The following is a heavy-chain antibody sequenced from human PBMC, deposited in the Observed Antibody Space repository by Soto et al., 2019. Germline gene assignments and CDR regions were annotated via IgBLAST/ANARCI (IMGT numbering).Heavy chain of an antibody. CDR2: ISGSGGST. Sequence: GESLKISCAASGFTFSSYAMSWVRQAPGKGLEWVSAISGSGGSTYYADSVKGRFTISRDNSKNTLYLQMNSLRAEDTAVYYCAKKLVWSGYSPDIDYWGQGTLVTVSS. J-gene: IGHJ4*02. CDR3: AKKLVWSGYSPDIDY. V-gene: IGHV3-23*01. D-gene: IGHD3-3*01. CDR1: GFTFSSYA.